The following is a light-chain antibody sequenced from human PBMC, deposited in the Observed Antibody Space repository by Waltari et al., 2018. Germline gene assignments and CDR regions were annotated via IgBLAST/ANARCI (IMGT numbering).Light chain of an antibody. J-gene: IGLJ2*01. V-gene: IGLV2-8*01. CDR1: SRDVGASNY. Sequence: QSALTQPPSASGSPGQSVTISCTGTSRDVGASNYVSWYQQHPGKAPKLIIYEVNKRPSGVPDRFSGSKSGNTASLTVSGLQADDETDYYCGSFGASKVFGGGTKLTVL. CDR2: EVN. CDR3: GSFGASKV.